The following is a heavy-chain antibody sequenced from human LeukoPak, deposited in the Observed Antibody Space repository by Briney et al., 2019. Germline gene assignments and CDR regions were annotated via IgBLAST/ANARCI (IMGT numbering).Heavy chain of an antibody. CDR1: GGSISSNNW. J-gene: IGHJ3*02. CDR2: IYHDGST. CDR3: ARWNYDSSGHRPFDI. D-gene: IGHD3-22*01. V-gene: IGHV4-4*02. Sequence: PSETLSLTCAVSGGSISSNNWWIWVRQSPEKGLEWIGEIYHDGSTNYNPSLKSRVTISMDKSKNQLSLKLNFVTAADTAVYYCARWNYDSSGHRPFDIWGQGTMVTVSS.